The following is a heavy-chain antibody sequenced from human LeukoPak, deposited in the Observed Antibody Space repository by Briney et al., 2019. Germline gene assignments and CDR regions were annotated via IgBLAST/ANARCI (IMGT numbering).Heavy chain of an antibody. V-gene: IGHV4-38-2*01. CDR3: ARQTYDSGPYAFDI. CDR2: IYHSGST. J-gene: IGHJ3*02. CDR1: GYSISSGYY. Sequence: PSETLSLTCAVSGYSISSGYYWAWIPQPPGKGREWIWSIYHSGSTYYNPSLKSRVTISVDTSKNQFSLKLSSVTAADTAVYYCARQTYDSGPYAFDIWGQGTMVTVSS. D-gene: IGHD3-22*01.